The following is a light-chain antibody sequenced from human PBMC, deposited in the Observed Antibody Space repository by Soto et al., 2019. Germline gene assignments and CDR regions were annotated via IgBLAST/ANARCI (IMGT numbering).Light chain of an antibody. CDR2: DVN. J-gene: IGLJ2*01. CDR1: RSDIGAYNF. CDR3: TSWTTSTTMI. V-gene: IGLV2-14*03. Sequence: QSVLTQPAPVSGSPGQSITISCTGTRSDIGAYNFVSWYQQHPGEVPKLILYDVNVRPSGASNRFSGSKSGNTASLTISGLQADDEADYYCTSWTTSTTMIFGGGTKVTVL.